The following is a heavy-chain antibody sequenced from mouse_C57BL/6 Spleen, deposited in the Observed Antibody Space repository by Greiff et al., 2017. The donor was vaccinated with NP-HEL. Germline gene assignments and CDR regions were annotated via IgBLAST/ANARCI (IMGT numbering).Heavy chain of an antibody. CDR1: GYTFTDYE. V-gene: IGHV1-15*01. CDR2: IDPETGGT. J-gene: IGHJ4*01. D-gene: IGHD2-1*01. CDR3: TRRGGNWAMDY. Sequence: VQLQQSGAELVRPGASVTLSCKASGYTFTDYEMHWVKQTPVHGLEWIGAIDPETGGTAYNQKFKGKAILTADKSSSTAYMELRSLTSEDSAVYYCTRRGGNWAMDYWGQGTSVTVSS.